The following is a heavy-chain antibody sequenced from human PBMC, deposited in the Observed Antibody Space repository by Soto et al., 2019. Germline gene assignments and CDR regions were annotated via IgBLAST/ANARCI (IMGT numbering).Heavy chain of an antibody. D-gene: IGHD1-1*01. V-gene: IGHV1-18*01. CDR2: ISAHNGNT. J-gene: IGHJ4*02. CDR1: GYTFTSYG. Sequence: QVHLVQSGAEVKKPGASVKVSCKASGYTFTSYGITWVRQAPGQGLEWMGWISAHNGNTDYAQKLQGRVIVTRDTSTSTAYMERRSLISDDTAVCYCARGRYGDYWGQGALVTVSS. CDR3: ARGRYGDY.